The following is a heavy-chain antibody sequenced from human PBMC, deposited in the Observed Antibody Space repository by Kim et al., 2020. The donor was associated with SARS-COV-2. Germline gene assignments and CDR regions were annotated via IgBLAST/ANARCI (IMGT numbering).Heavy chain of an antibody. V-gene: IGHV4-39*01. D-gene: IGHD2-8*01. CDR1: GGSINSDIYY. J-gene: IGHJ4*02. CDR3: ARAFCTKGVCFRGNYFDY. Sequence: SETLSLTCTVSGGSINSDIYYWGWVRQSPGKGLEWIASVYYTGGTYYNPSLESRLTISVATSKNQFSLKLSSVTAADTAVYYCARAFCTKGVCFRGNYFDYWGQGTLVTVSS. CDR2: VYYTGGT.